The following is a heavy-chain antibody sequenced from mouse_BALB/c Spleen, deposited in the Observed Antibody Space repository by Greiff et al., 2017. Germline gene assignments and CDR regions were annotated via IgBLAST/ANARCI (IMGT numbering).Heavy chain of an antibody. J-gene: IGHJ3*01. V-gene: IGHV5-12-2*01. CDR1: GFTFSSYT. D-gene: IGHD2-1*01. CDR3: ARQGNYYGKAWFAY. Sequence: EVKLVESGGGLVQPGGSLKLSCAASGFTFSSYTMSWVRQTPEKRLEWVAYVSNGGGSTYYPDTVKGRFTISRDNAKNTLYLQMSSLKSEDTAMYYCARQGNYYGKAWFAYWGQGTLVTVSA. CDR2: VSNGGGST.